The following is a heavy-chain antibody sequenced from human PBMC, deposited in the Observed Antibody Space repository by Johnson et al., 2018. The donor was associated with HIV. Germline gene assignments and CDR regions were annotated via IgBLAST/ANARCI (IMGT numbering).Heavy chain of an antibody. V-gene: IGHV3-23*04. CDR3: AKDWADQDSFDI. D-gene: IGHD3-16*01. Sequence: MLLVESGGGLVQPGGSLRLSCAASRFTFRIYAMTWVRQAPGKGLEWVSSISADGDSTYYADSVKGRFTISRDNPKNTFYLQMNSLRAEDTAIYYCAKDWADQDSFDIWGQGTIVTVSS. J-gene: IGHJ3*02. CDR2: ISADGDST. CDR1: RFTFRIYA.